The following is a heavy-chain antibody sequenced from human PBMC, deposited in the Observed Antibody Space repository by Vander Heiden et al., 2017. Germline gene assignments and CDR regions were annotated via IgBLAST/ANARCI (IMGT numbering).Heavy chain of an antibody. V-gene: IGHV3-30*04. D-gene: IGHD3-10*01. J-gene: IGHJ4*02. Sequence: QVQLVESGGGVVQPGRSLGLSGAAFGFTFSSYAMHGVRQAPGKGLEWVAVISYDGSNKYYADSVKGRFTISRDNSKNTLYLQMNSLRAEDTAVYYCASVDGVYWGQGTLVTVSS. CDR3: ASVDGVY. CDR1: GFTFSSYA. CDR2: ISYDGSNK.